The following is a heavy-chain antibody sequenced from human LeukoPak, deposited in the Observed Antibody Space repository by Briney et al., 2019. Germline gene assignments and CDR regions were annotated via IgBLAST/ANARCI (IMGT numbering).Heavy chain of an antibody. CDR1: GFTFNRYG. Sequence: ASVKVSCKASGFTFNRYGISWVRQAPGQGLEWMGWISAYNGNTNYAQKLQGRVTMTTDTSTSTAYMELRSLRSDDTAVYYCARDPRYCSGGSCFYPLYYYYYGMDVWGQGTTVTVSS. V-gene: IGHV1-18*01. J-gene: IGHJ6*02. D-gene: IGHD2-15*01. CDR3: ARDPRYCSGGSCFYPLYYYYYGMDV. CDR2: ISAYNGNT.